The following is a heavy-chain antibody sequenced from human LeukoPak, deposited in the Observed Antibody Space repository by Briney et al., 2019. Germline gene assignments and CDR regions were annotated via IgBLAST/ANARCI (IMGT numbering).Heavy chain of an antibody. CDR1: GFTFSSYW. Sequence: SGGSLRLSCAAAGFTFSSYWMSWVRQAPGKGLEWVANIKQDGSEKYYVDSVKGRFTISRDNAKNSLYLRMNSLRAEDTAVYYCARVGYCSSTSCHGSEDWGQGTLVTVSS. J-gene: IGHJ4*02. CDR3: ARVGYCSSTSCHGSED. CDR2: IKQDGSEK. V-gene: IGHV3-7*01. D-gene: IGHD2-2*01.